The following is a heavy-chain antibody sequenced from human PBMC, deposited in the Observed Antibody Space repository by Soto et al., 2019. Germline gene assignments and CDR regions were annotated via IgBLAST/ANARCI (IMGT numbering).Heavy chain of an antibody. D-gene: IGHD3-22*01. Sequence: GGSLRLSCAASGCTFSSYSMNWVRQAPGKGLEWVSSISSSSSYIYYADSVKGRFTISRDNAKNSLYLQMNSLRAEDTAVYYCARDLGYDSSGYYYRFDYWGQGTLVTVSS. CDR2: ISSSSSYI. J-gene: IGHJ4*02. V-gene: IGHV3-21*01. CDR3: ARDLGYDSSGYYYRFDY. CDR1: GCTFSSYS.